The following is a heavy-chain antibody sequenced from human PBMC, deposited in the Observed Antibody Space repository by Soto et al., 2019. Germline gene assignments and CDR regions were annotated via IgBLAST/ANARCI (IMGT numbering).Heavy chain of an antibody. D-gene: IGHD3-22*01. CDR1: EFTFSAYY. V-gene: IGHV3-11*01. CDR3: ASGSSGYYYFDAFDI. J-gene: IGHJ3*02. Sequence: GGSLKLSCPASEFTFSAYYMGWFGQAPGKGLEGVSYISGVGSTISNADSVKGRFTISRDNAKNSLYLQMNSLRAEDTAVYYCASGSSGYYYFDAFDIWGQGTMVTVSS. CDR2: ISGVGSTI.